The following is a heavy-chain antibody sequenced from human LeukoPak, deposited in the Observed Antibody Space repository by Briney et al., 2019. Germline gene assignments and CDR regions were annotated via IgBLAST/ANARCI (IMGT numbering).Heavy chain of an antibody. D-gene: IGHD6-13*01. CDR2: INHSGST. CDR1: GGSFSGYY. J-gene: IGHJ6*03. CDR3: ARLGHSGYDLGGIAAAGYYYYYMDV. V-gene: IGHV4-34*01. Sequence: PSETLSLTCAVYGGSFSGYYCSWIRQPPGKGLEWIGEINHSGSTNYNPSLKSRVTISVDTSKNQFSLKLSSVTAADTAVYYCARLGHSGYDLGGIAAAGYYYYYMDVWGKGTTVTISS.